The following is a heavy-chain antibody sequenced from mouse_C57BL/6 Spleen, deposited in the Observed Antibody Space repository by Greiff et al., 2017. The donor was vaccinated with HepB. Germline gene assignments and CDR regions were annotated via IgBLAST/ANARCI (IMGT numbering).Heavy chain of an antibody. J-gene: IGHJ3*01. CDR2: IDPNSGGT. CDR3: AREGDYYGAWFAY. CDR1: GYTFTSYW. Sequence: QVQLQQPGAELVKPGASVKLSCKASGYTFTSYWMHWVKQRPGRGLEWIGRIDPNSGGTKYNEKFKSKATLTVDKPSSTADMQLSSLTSEDSAVYYCAREGDYYGAWFAYWGQGTLVTVSA. V-gene: IGHV1-72*01. D-gene: IGHD1-1*01.